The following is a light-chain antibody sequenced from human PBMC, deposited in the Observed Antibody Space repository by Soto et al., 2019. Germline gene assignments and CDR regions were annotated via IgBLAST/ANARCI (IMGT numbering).Light chain of an antibody. V-gene: IGLV1-40*01. CDR2: GNN. J-gene: IGLJ2*01. Sequence: QSALTQPPSVSGAPGQTITISCTGSSANIGAGYDVHWYQQFPGTAPKLLIHGNNDRPSGVSDRFSASKSGTSASLAITGLQAEDEADYYRQSYDSSLRVYVVFGGGTKLTVL. CDR1: SANIGAGYD. CDR3: QSYDSSLRVYVV.